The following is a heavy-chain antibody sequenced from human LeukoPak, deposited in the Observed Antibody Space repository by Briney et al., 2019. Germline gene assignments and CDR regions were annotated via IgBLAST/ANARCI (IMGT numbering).Heavy chain of an antibody. D-gene: IGHD3-22*01. CDR3: ARGPYSYDSSGAFDI. CDR1: GGSISSYY. J-gene: IGHJ3*02. CDR2: ISSSGST. Sequence: SETLSLTCTVSGGSISSYYWRWIRQPAGKGLEWIGRISSSGSTNYNPSLKSRVTISVDTSKNQFSLKLSSVTAADTAVYFCARGPYSYDSSGAFDIWGQGTMVTVSS. V-gene: IGHV4-4*07.